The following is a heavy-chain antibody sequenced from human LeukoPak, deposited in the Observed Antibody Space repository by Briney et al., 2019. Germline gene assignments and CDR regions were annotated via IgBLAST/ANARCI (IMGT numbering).Heavy chain of an antibody. CDR1: GYTFTGYY. CDR3: AGGYCSSTSCLFFDY. V-gene: IGHV1-2*02. CDR2: INPNSGGT. Sequence: ASVKVSCKASGYTFTGYYMHWVRQAPGQGLEWMGWINPNSGGTNYAQKFQGRVTMTRDTSISTAYMELSRLRSDDTAVYYCAGGYCSSTSCLFFDYWGQGTLVTVSS. J-gene: IGHJ4*02. D-gene: IGHD2-2*01.